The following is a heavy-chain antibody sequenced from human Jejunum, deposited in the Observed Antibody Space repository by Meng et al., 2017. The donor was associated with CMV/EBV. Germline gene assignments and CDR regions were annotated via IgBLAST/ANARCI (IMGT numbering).Heavy chain of an antibody. D-gene: IGHD5-12*01. CDR2: IHHSVSA. V-gene: IGHV4-34*01. CDR1: SFRTHY. J-gene: IGHJ4*02. Sequence: SFRTHYWTCLRPPPGTGLELIADIHHSVSAHYNPSLKSRVTISVDTSKSQFSLKVNSVTAADTAVYFCARGRWLRFPDKFSTYFDHWGQGTLVTVSS. CDR3: ARGRWLRFPDKFSTYFDH.